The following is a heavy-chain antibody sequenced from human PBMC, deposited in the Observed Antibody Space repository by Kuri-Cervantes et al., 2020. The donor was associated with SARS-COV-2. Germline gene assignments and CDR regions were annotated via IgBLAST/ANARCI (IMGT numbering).Heavy chain of an antibody. CDR1: GFTFSSYA. V-gene: IGHV3-30-3*01. CDR2: ISYDGSNK. D-gene: IGHD2-2*01. J-gene: IGHJ2*01. CDR3: AKATNNYCSSTSCYQGGYFDL. Sequence: GGSLRLSCAASGFTFSSYAMHWVRQAPGKGLEWVAVISYDGSNKYYADSVKGRFTISRDNSKSTLYLQMNSLRAEDTAVYYCAKATNNYCSSTSCYQGGYFDLWGRGTLVTVSS.